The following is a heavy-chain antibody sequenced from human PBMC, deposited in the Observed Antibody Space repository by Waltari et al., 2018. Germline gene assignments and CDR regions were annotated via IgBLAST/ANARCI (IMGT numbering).Heavy chain of an antibody. Sequence: QVQLVQSGAEVKKPGSSVKGYCEASGGTFSSYAISWVRQAPGQGLEWMGGIIPIFGTANYAQKFQGRVTITTDESTSTAYMELSSLRSEDTAVYYCARARLGDYVYYYGMDVWGQGTTVTVSS. CDR2: IIPIFGTA. V-gene: IGHV1-69*05. CDR1: GGTFSSYA. D-gene: IGHD4-17*01. CDR3: ARARLGDYVYYYGMDV. J-gene: IGHJ6*02.